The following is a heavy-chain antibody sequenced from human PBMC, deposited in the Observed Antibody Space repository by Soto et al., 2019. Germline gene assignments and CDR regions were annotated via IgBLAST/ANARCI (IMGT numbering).Heavy chain of an antibody. V-gene: IGHV5-51*01. Sequence: PXESLNISGKGSGCSFSNYWIGWVRPVSGKGLEGMGIIYPGDSDTRYRPPVQGHVTISADKTLNTAYLQWTSLKASDTGKYFCASSHSNCWVQHFDYWGQGVLVTVSS. J-gene: IGHJ4*02. CDR2: IYPGDSDT. D-gene: IGHD6-13*01. CDR1: GCSFSNYW. CDR3: ASSHSNCWVQHFDY.